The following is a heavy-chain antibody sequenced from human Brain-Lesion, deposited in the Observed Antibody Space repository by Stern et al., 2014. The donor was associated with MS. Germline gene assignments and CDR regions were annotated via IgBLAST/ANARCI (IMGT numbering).Heavy chain of an antibody. Sequence: EVQLLESGGDLVQPGRSLRLSCAAFGFTFDDYAMHWVRQGPGKGLEWVAGISWNRSTIGYTYSVKGRFTTSRDNAYSSLYLQMNSLRPEDTALYYCARDIAGSSAYFAYWGQGTLVTVSS. CDR1: GFTFDDYA. CDR3: ARDIAGSSAYFAY. J-gene: IGHJ4*02. CDR2: ISWNRSTI. V-gene: IGHV3-9*01. D-gene: IGHD3-10*01.